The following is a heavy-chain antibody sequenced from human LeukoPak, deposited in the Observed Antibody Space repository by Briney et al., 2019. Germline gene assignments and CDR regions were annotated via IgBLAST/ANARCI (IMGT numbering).Heavy chain of an antibody. D-gene: IGHD2-15*01. CDR2: MKLEGSEE. CDR1: GFTFRSYW. V-gene: IGHV3-7*01. CDR3: ARWARYCSSGSCYSWFDP. Sequence: GGSLRLSCAASGFTFRSYWMSWVRQAPGKGLEWVANMKLEGSEEYYVDSVKGRFPISSDNAKNSLYLQMNSLRVDDTAVYYCARWARYCSSGSCYSWFDPWGQGTLVTVSS. J-gene: IGHJ5*02.